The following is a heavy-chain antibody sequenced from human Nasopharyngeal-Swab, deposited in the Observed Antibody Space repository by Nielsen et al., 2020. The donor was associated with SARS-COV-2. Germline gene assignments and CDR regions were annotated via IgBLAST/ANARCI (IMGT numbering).Heavy chain of an antibody. V-gene: IGHV4-59*13. CDR2: IYYSGST. CDR1: GGSISSYY. CDR3: ARDGGNWGSSYWYFDL. D-gene: IGHD7-27*01. J-gene: IGHJ2*01. Sequence: SETLSLTCTVSGGSISSYYWSWIRQPPGKGLEWIGYIYYSGSTNYNPSLKSRVTISVDTSKNQFSLKLSSVTAADTAMYYCARDGGNWGSSYWYFDLWGRGTLVTVSS.